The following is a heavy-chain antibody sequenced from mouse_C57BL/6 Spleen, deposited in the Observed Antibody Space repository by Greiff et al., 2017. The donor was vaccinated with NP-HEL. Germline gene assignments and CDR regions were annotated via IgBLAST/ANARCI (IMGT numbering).Heavy chain of an antibody. J-gene: IGHJ1*03. CDR2: IDPSDSYT. D-gene: IGHD4-1*01. V-gene: IGHV1-69*01. CDR3: ARGGGTGYFDV. Sequence: VKLQQPGAELVMPGASVKLSCKASGYTFTSYWMHWVKQRPGQGLEWIGEIDPSDSYTNYNQKFKGKSTLTVDKSSSTAYMQLSSLTSEDSAVYYCARGGGTGYFDVWGTGTTVTVSS. CDR1: GYTFTSYW.